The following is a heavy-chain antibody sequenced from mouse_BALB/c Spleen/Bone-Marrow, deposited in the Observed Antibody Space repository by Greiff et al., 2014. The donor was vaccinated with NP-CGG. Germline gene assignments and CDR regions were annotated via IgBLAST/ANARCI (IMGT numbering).Heavy chain of an antibody. CDR1: GYTFTSYW. D-gene: IGHD2-2*01. J-gene: IGHJ3*01. Sequence: QVQLQQPGAGLVKPGASVKLSCKASGYTFTSYWMHWGKRRPGQGLEWIGEINPSNGRTNYNEKFKSKATLTVDKSSSTAYMQLSSLTSEDSAVYYCARSGYDGFAYWGQGTLVTVSA. V-gene: IGHV1S81*02. CDR2: INPSNGRT. CDR3: ARSGYDGFAY.